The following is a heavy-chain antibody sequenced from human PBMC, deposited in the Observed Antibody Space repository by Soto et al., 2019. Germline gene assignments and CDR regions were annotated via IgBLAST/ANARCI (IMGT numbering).Heavy chain of an antibody. D-gene: IGHD2-15*01. J-gene: IGHJ4*02. CDR2: IWYDASKQ. V-gene: IGHV3-33*01. CDR3: AAWAEGATEVH. CDR1: GFSFSVYG. Sequence: LRLSCETSGFSFSVYGMHWVRQAPGKGLEWVAVIWYDASKQFYAASVEGRFTISRDNSKAILYLQMNSLRAEDTAVYYCAAWAEGATEVHWGQGTLVTVSS.